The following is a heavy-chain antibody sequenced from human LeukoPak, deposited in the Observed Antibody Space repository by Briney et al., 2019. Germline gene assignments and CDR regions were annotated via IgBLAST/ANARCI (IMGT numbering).Heavy chain of an antibody. CDR3: AKDPLYCSGGSCYSFDY. D-gene: IGHD2-15*01. V-gene: IGHV3-7*03. CDR1: GFTFSNYW. CDR2: IKRDGSEK. J-gene: IGHJ4*02. Sequence: GGSLRLSCAASGFTFSNYWMSWVRQAPGKGLEWVANIKRDGSEKYYVDSVKGRFTISRDNAKNSLDLHMNSLRAEDTAVYYCAKDPLYCSGGSCYSFDYWGQGTLVTVSS.